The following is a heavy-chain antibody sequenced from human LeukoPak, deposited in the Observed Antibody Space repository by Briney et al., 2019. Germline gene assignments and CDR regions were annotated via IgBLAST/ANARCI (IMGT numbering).Heavy chain of an antibody. V-gene: IGHV3-7*01. CDR1: GFTFSSYW. Sequence: GGSLRLSCAASGFTFSSYWMSWVRQAPGKGLEWVANIKQDGSEKYYVDSVKGRFTISRDNAKNSLYLQMNSLRAEDTAVYYCARRLERITMTVVVSVFDYWGQGTLVTVSS. D-gene: IGHD3-22*01. J-gene: IGHJ4*02. CDR3: ARRLERITMTVVVSVFDY. CDR2: IKQDGSEK.